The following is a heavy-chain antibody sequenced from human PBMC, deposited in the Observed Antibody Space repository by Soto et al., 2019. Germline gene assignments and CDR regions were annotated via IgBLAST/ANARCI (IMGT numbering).Heavy chain of an antibody. D-gene: IGHD3-9*01. CDR1: GGTFSSYA. CDR3: ATPHYYDILTGYSPAYYYGMDV. Sequence: SVKVSCKASGGTFSSYAISWVRQAPGQGLEWMGGIIPIFGTANYAQKFQGRVTITADESTSTAYMELSSLRSEDTAVYYCATPHYYDILTGYSPAYYYGMDVWGQGTTVTVSS. V-gene: IGHV1-69*13. CDR2: IIPIFGTA. J-gene: IGHJ6*02.